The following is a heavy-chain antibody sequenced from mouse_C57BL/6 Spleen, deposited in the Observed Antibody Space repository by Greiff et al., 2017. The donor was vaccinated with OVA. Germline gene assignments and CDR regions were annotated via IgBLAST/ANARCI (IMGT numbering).Heavy chain of an antibody. CDR2: INPNNGGT. Sequence: EVKLVESGPELVKPGASVKMSCTASGYTFTDYNMHWVKQSPGKSLEWIGYINPNNGGTNYNPKFKGKATLTANKSSSTAYLQHRSLTSEDSAVYYCARGDEKYFDYWGQGTTVTVSS. V-gene: IGHV1-22*01. D-gene: IGHD2-13*01. CDR1: GYTFTDYN. CDR3: ARGDEKYFDY. J-gene: IGHJ2*01.